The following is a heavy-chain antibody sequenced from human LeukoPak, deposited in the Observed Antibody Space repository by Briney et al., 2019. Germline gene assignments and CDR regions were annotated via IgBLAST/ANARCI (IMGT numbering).Heavy chain of an antibody. CDR3: ARDRLYYYDSTVSCLHY. D-gene: IGHD3-22*01. Sequence: GRSLRLSCAAYGFTFSSYAMHWVRQAPGKGLEWVAVISYDGSNKYYADSVKGRFTISRDNSKNTLYLQMNSLRAEDTAVYYCARDRLYYYDSTVSCLHYWGQGTLVTVSS. CDR1: GFTFSSYA. J-gene: IGHJ4*02. V-gene: IGHV3-30-3*01. CDR2: ISYDGSNK.